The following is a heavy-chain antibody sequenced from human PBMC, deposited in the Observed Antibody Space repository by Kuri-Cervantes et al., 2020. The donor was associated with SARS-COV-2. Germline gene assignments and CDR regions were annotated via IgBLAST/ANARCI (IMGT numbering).Heavy chain of an antibody. CDR2: IYDSENI. Sequence: GSLRLSCAVSGGSVSSGSFYWNWIRQPPGRGLEWIGDIYDSENIDYNPSLKSRVAMSVDTSKNQISLNLSSVTAADTALYYCARDFRGGRYYFGMDVWGQGTTVTGYS. CDR1: GGSVSSGSFY. D-gene: IGHD2-15*01. J-gene: IGHJ6*02. CDR3: ARDFRGGRYYFGMDV. V-gene: IGHV4-61*01.